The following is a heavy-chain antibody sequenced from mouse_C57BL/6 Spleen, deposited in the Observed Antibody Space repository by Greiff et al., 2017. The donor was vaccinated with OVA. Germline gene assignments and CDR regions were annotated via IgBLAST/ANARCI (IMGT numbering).Heavy chain of an antibody. D-gene: IGHD2-4*01. CDR2: LYPGSGNT. Sequence: VQLQQSGAELVRPGASVKLSCKASGYTFTDYYINWVKLRPGQGLEWIARLYPGSGNTYYNEKFKGKATLTARNSSSTAYMQLSSLTSEDSAVYFCARDYDADWYFDVWGTGTTVTVSS. J-gene: IGHJ1*03. CDR1: GYTFTDYY. CDR3: ARDYDADWYFDV. V-gene: IGHV1-76*01.